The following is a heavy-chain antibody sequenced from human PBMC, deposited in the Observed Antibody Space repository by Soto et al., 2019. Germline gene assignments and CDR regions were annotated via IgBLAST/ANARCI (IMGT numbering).Heavy chain of an antibody. Sequence: GAAVKVSCKTSGYTFSNYAISWVRQAPGQGLEWMGWVSPYNGNANYTEKFQGRVSMTTDTSTTTAYMELTSLTSDDTAIYYCASSVLVTSTMNYFDLWGQGTLVTVSS. J-gene: IGHJ4*02. CDR1: GYTFSNYA. CDR3: ASSVLVTSTMNYFDL. CDR2: VSPYNGNA. D-gene: IGHD2-8*02. V-gene: IGHV1-18*04.